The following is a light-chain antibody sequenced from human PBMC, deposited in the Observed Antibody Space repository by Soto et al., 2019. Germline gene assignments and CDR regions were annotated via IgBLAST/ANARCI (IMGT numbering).Light chain of an antibody. Sequence: EVVLTQSPGTLSSSPGERATLSFRASQSVSSSDLAWYQQKPGQAPRLLISGASTRATGIPDRFSGSGSGTDFTLTISRLEPEDFAVFYCQQYGTSPPTFGQGTKVDIK. CDR2: GAS. CDR3: QQYGTSPPT. V-gene: IGKV3-20*01. J-gene: IGKJ1*01. CDR1: QSVSSSD.